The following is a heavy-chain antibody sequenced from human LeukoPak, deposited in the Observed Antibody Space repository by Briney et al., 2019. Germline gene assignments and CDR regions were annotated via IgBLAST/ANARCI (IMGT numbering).Heavy chain of an antibody. Sequence: ASVKVSCKASGYTFTNYYIHWVRQAPGQGLEWMGIINPSGGSTSYAQKFQGRVTMTRDTSTSTVYMELSSLRSEDTAVYYCARGQYYYDSSGYHDAFDIWGQGTMVIVSS. V-gene: IGHV1-46*01. CDR1: GYTFTNYY. CDR2: INPSGGST. D-gene: IGHD3-22*01. J-gene: IGHJ3*02. CDR3: ARGQYYYDSSGYHDAFDI.